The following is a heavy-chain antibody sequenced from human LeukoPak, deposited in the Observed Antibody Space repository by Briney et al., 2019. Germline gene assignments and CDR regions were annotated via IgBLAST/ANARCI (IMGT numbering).Heavy chain of an antibody. CDR3: AKGDEIKGVVVRGKAFDI. Sequence: GGSLRLSCAASGFIFSSYGMHWVRQAPGKGLEWVAVISYDGSNKYYADSVKGRFTISRDNSKNTLYLQMNSLRAEDTAVSYCAKGDEIKGVVVRGKAFDIWGQGTMVTVSS. CDR1: GFIFSSYG. J-gene: IGHJ3*02. CDR2: ISYDGSNK. D-gene: IGHD3-10*01. V-gene: IGHV3-30*18.